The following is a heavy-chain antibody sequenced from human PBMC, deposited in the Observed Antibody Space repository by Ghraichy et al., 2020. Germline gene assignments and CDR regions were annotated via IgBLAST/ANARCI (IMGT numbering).Heavy chain of an antibody. CDR3: AKGRYSSSRDSFDF. CDR2: ITNGGGAT. V-gene: IGHV3-23*01. J-gene: IGHJ3*01. CDR1: GFTFGSYA. D-gene: IGHD6-13*01. Sequence: GGSLRLSCVASGFTFGSYAVSWVRQAPGQGLEWVSGITNGGGATFYADSVKGRFTISRDNSKNTLYLQMNSMRAEDTAVYYCAKGRYSSSRDSFDFWGQGTLVTVSS.